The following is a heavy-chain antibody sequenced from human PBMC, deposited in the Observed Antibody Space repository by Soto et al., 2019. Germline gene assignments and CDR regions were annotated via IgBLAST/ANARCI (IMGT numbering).Heavy chain of an antibody. CDR3: AKDRGLLWFGACDY. CDR2: ITASAAKT. CDR1: GFTFSSYA. Sequence: EVQLLESGEGLVQPGGSLRLSCAASGFTFSSYAMSWLRQAPGKGLEWVSAITASAAKTYYANSVKGRFTISRDNSKNTLYLQMNSLRAEDTAIYYCAKDRGLLWFGACDYWGQGTLVTVSS. J-gene: IGHJ4*02. D-gene: IGHD3-10*01. V-gene: IGHV3-23*01.